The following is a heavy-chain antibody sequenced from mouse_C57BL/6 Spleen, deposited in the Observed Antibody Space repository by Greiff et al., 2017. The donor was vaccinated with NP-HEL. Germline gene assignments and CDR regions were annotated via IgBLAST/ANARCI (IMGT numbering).Heavy chain of an antibody. CDR2: IYPSDSET. D-gene: IGHD2-4*01. CDR3: AREGLPSWFAY. J-gene: IGHJ3*01. Sequence: VQLQQPGAELVRPGSSVKLSCKASGYTFTSYWMDWVKQRPGQGLEWIGNIYPSDSETHYNQKFKDKATLTVDKSSSTAYMQLSSLTSEDSAVYYCAREGLPSWFAYWGQGTLVTVSA. V-gene: IGHV1-61*01. CDR1: GYTFTSYW.